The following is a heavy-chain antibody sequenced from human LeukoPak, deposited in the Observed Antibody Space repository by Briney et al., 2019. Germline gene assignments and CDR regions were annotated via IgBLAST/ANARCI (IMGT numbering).Heavy chain of an antibody. Sequence: KASETLSLTCTVSGGSISSSSYYWGWIRQPPGKGLEWIGSIYYSGSTYYNPSLKSRVTISVDTSKNQFSLKLSSVTAADTAVYYCARHQLGIVSDYWGQGTLVTVSS. D-gene: IGHD7-27*01. J-gene: IGHJ4*02. V-gene: IGHV4-39*01. CDR2: IYYSGST. CDR1: GGSISSSSYY. CDR3: ARHQLGIVSDY.